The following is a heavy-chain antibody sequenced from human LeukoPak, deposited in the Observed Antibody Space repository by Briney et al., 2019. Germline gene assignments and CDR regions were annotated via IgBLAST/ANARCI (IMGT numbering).Heavy chain of an antibody. V-gene: IGHV4-34*01. J-gene: IGHJ4*02. CDR3: ARGVPGIAAAGSWFDY. D-gene: IGHD6-13*01. CDR2: INHSGST. Sequence: SETLSLTCAVYGGSFSGYYWSWIRQPPGKGLEWIGEINHSGSTNYNPSLKSRVTISVDTSKNQFSLKLSSVTAADTAVYYCARGVPGIAAAGSWFDYWGQGTLVTVSS. CDR1: GGSFSGYY.